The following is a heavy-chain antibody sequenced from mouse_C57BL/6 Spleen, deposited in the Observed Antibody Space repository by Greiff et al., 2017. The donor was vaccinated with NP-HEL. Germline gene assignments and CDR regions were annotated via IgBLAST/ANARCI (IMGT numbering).Heavy chain of an antibody. CDR2: IYPGSGSI. J-gene: IGHJ2*01. CDR1: GYTFTEYT. D-gene: IGHD5-1*01. V-gene: IGHV1-62-2*01. CDR3: ARHRDQYFPLDY. Sequence: VQLQESGAELVKPGASVKLSCKASGYTFTEYTIHWVKQRSGQGLEWIGWIYPGSGSIKYNEKFKDKATLTADKSSSTDYMELSRLTSEDSAVYCCARHRDQYFPLDYWGQGTTLTVSS.